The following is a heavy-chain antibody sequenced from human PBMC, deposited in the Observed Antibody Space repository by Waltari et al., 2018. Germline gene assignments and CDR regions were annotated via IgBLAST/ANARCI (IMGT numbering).Heavy chain of an antibody. V-gene: IGHV4-38-2*01. CDR3: ARQSDIDAFDI. J-gene: IGHJ3*02. CDR2: IYHSGST. D-gene: IGHD2-15*01. Sequence: QVPLQESGPGLVKPSETLSPTCAVSGYSFSSGYYWGWIRQPPGKGLEWIGSIYHSGSTYYNPSLKSRVTISVDTSKNQFSLKLSSVTAADTAVYYCARQSDIDAFDIWGQGTMVTVSS. CDR1: GYSFSSGYY.